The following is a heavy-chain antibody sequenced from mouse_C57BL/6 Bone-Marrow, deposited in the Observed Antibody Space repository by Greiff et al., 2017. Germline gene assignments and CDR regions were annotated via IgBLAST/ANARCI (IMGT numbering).Heavy chain of an antibody. J-gene: IGHJ3*01. CDR2: INPYNGGT. CDR1: GYTFTDYD. V-gene: IGHV1-19*01. CDR3: VRLRPGWLPY. Sequence: EVQGVESGPVLVKPGASVKMSCKASGYTFTDYDMNWVKQSPGKSLEWIGVINPYNGGTSYNQKFKGKATLTVDKSSSTAYMELNSLTSEDSAVYYCVRLRPGWLPYWGQGTLVTVSA.